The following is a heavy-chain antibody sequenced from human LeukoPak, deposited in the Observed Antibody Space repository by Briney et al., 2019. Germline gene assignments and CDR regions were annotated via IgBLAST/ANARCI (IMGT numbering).Heavy chain of an antibody. V-gene: IGHV3-20*04. CDR3: ARDNPELGYCSGAGCDANSFDF. D-gene: IGHD2-15*01. CDR1: GFILHDHG. Sequence: PGGSLRLSCAVSGFILHDHGMSWVRHAPGKGLEWVSGVNWDGAVTAYSDSVKGRFTISRDNGKYSLYLEMKTLRAEDTAIYFCARDNPELGYCSGAGCDANSFDFWGHGTLVTVSS. CDR2: VNWDGAVT. J-gene: IGHJ4*03.